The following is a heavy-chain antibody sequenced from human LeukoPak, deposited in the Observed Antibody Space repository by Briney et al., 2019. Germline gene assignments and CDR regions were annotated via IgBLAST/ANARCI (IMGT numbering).Heavy chain of an antibody. CDR3: VRGPSP. Sequence: PGGSLRLSCAASGFSFSTYAMSWVRQAPGKGLEWVSGVNGNGGSTSYADSVKGRFTIFRDNSKNTVYLQMNSLRAEDTAVYYCVRGPSPWGQGTLVTVSS. J-gene: IGHJ5*02. CDR2: VNGNGGST. V-gene: IGHV3-23*01. CDR1: GFSFSTYA.